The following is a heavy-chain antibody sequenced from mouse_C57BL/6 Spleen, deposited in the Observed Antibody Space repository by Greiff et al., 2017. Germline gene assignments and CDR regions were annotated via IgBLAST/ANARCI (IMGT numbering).Heavy chain of an antibody. CDR1: GFTFSSYG. Sequence: VQLKESGGDLVKPGGSLKLSCAASGFTFSSYGMSWVRQTPDKRLEWVATISSGGSYTYYPDSVKGRYTISRDNAKNTLYLQLSSLKSEDTAMYYCARYDYVYAMDYWGQGTSVTVAS. CDR2: ISSGGSYT. J-gene: IGHJ4*01. CDR3: ARYDYVYAMDY. D-gene: IGHD2-4*01. V-gene: IGHV5-6*01.